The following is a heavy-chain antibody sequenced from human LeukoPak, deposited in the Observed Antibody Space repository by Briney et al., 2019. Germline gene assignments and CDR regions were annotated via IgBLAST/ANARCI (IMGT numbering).Heavy chain of an antibody. D-gene: IGHD3-9*01. Sequence: ASVKVSCKSFGYTFTSNYMHWVRQAPGQGLEWMGIINPNAGTTSYAQKFQGRVTVTRDTSTSTVYMELSSLRSEDTAVYYCARDLSGGKLRYFDWLPPDYWGQGTLVTVSS. CDR1: GYTFTSNY. CDR3: ARDLSGGKLRYFDWLPPDY. V-gene: IGHV1-46*01. CDR2: INPNAGTT. J-gene: IGHJ4*02.